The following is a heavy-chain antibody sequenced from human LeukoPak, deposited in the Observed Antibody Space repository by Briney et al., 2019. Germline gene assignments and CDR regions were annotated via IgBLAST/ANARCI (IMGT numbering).Heavy chain of an antibody. V-gene: IGHV3-7*01. J-gene: IGHJ4*02. CDR2: IKQDGSEK. Sequence: GGSLRLSCAVSGFTLSSYWMSWVRQAPGKGLEWVANIKQDGSEKYYVDSVKGRFTISRDNAKNSLYLQMNSLRAEDTAVYYCARLGMGYYFDYWGQGTLVTVSS. CDR3: ARLGMGYYFDY. CDR1: GFTLSSYW. D-gene: IGHD3-16*01.